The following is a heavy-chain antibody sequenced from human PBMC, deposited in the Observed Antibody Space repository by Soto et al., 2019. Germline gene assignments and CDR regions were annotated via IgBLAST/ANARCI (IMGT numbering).Heavy chain of an antibody. CDR3: ARVRHYGDYDGGWFDP. V-gene: IGHV1-18*01. J-gene: IGHJ5*02. CDR2: ISAYNGNT. D-gene: IGHD4-17*01. CDR1: GYTFTSYG. Sequence: QVQLVQSGAEVKKPGASVKVSCKASGYTFTSYGISWVRQAPGQGLEWMGWISAYNGNTHYAQKLQGRVTMTTDTSTSTAYMELRSLRSDDTAVYYCARVRHYGDYDGGWFDPWGQGTLVTVSS.